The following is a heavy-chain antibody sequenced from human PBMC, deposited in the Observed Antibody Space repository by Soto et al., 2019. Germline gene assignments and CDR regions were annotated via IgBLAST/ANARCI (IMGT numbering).Heavy chain of an antibody. CDR2: MRPDSGGA. CDR3: ARDPHEGVYDY. D-gene: IGHD3-16*01. J-gene: IGHJ4*02. Sequence: VKVSCKASGYTFTGYYLHWIRQAPGQGLQWMGWMRPDSGGANYAQKFQGRVSMTRDTSTSTFYMELSRLASDDTAVYYCARDPHEGVYDYWGQGTQVTVSS. CDR1: GYTFTGYY. V-gene: IGHV1-2*02.